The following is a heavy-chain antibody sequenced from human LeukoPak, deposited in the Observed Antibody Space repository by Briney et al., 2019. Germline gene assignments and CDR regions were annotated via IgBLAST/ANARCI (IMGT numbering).Heavy chain of an antibody. J-gene: IGHJ4*02. V-gene: IGHV4-34*01. CDR2: INHSGST. D-gene: IGHD5-18*01. CDR1: GGSFSGYY. CDR3: ARGPSAMVSFY. Sequence: SETLSLTCAVYGGSFSGYYWSWIRQPPGKGLEWIGEINHSGSTNYNPSLKSRVTISVDTSKNQFSLKLSSVTAADTAVYYCARGPSAMVSFYWGQGTLVTVSS.